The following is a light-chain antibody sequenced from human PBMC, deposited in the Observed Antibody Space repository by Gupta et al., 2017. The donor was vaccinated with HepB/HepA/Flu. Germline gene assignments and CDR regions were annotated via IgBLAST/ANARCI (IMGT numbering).Light chain of an antibody. J-gene: IGKJ3*01. Sequence: EIVMTQSPATLSVSPGERATLSCRDSQSVSSNLAWYQQKPGQAPRLLIYGASTRATGITARFSGSGCGTEFTLTISSRQSEDFAVYYCQHENNCPLACGHGTQVDIK. CDR2: GAS. V-gene: IGKV3-15*01. CDR3: QHENNCPLA. CDR1: QSVSSN.